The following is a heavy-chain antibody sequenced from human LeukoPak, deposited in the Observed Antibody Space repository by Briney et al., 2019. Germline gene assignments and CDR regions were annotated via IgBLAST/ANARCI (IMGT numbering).Heavy chain of an antibody. CDR1: GFTFSRYW. J-gene: IGHJ4*02. Sequence: GGSLRLSCVASGFTFSRYWMSWVRQAPGKGLEWVAKIKQDGSGEYYLDSVKGRFTISRDNAKNSLYLQMNSLRADDTAVYFCTMGYSSGWYNEGNYWGQGTLVTVSS. V-gene: IGHV3-7*01. D-gene: IGHD6-19*01. CDR2: IKQDGSGE. CDR3: TMGYSSGWYNEGNY.